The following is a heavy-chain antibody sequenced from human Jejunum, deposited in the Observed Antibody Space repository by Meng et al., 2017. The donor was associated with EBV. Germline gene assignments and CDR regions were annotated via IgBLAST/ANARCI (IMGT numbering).Heavy chain of an antibody. CDR3: AKLTRA. CDR2: ITDSGGST. V-gene: IGHV3-23*04. Sequence: LVDQGEGLVRPWGSLRLCCGGSGVAFNSHTMGWVRQAPGKGLEWVSAITDSGGSTYYTDSVKGRYTISRDNSKNTLYLQMNSLRAEDTAVYYCAKLTRAWGQGTLVTVSS. CDR1: GVAFNSHT. J-gene: IGHJ5*02.